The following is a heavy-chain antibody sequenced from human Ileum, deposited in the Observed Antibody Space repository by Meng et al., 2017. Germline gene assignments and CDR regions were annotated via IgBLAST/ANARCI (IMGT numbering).Heavy chain of an antibody. CDR3: VRENPYYYDSSGYYSGWFDT. CDR1: LYSITSGYY. D-gene: IGHD3-22*01. J-gene: IGHJ5*02. V-gene: IGHV4-38-2*02. Sequence: SETLSLTCTVSLYSITSGYYWGWIRQSPGKGLEWIASIYYDGSTYYNPSLKSRVTISLDTSKNQFSLKLSSVTAADTALYYCVRENPYYYDSSGYYSGWFDTWGQGTLVTVSS. CDR2: IYYDGST.